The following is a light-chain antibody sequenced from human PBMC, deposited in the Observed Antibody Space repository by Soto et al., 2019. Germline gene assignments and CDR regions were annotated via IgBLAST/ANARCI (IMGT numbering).Light chain of an antibody. CDR1: QGISNY. CDR3: QKYNSAPWT. Sequence: DIQRTQSPSSLSASVGDRVTITCRASQGISNYLAWYQQKPGKVPKLLIYAASTLQSGVPSRFSGSGSGTDFTLTISRLQPDDVATYYCQKYNSAPWTFGQGTKVEIK. V-gene: IGKV1-27*01. CDR2: AAS. J-gene: IGKJ1*01.